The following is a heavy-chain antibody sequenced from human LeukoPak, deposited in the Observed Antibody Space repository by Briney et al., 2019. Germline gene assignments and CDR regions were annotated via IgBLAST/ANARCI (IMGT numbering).Heavy chain of an antibody. V-gene: IGHV3-13*04. CDR2: IGTAGDT. CDR3: ARALVVPAARDYYYYGMDV. D-gene: IGHD2-2*01. J-gene: IGHJ6*02. CDR1: GFTFSSYD. Sequence: GGSLRLSCAASGFTFSSYDMHWVRQATEKGLEWVSAIGTAGDTYYPGSVKGRFTISRENAKNSLYLQMNSLRAGDTAVYYCARALVVPAARDYYYYGMDVWGQGTTVTISS.